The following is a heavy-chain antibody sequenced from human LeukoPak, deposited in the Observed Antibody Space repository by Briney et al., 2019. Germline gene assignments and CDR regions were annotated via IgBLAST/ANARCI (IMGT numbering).Heavy chain of an antibody. D-gene: IGHD6-19*01. CDR1: GFTFSSYA. CDR2: ISYDGSNK. V-gene: IGHV3-30-3*01. J-gene: IGHJ4*02. CDR3: ARDGNPGYSSGWYFDY. Sequence: PGRSLRLSCAASGFTFSSYAMHWVRQAPGKGLEWVAVISYDGSNKYYVDSVKGRFTISRDNSKNTLYLQMNSLRAEDTAVYYCARDGNPGYSSGWYFDYWGQGTLVTVSS.